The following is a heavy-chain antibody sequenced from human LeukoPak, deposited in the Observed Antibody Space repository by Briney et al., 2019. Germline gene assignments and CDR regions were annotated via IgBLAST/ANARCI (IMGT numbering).Heavy chain of an antibody. Sequence: SETLSLTCTVSGGSISSYYWGWVRQSPGKGLEWIGSFYYSESTYYNPSLESRVTISIDTSKNEFSLKVSAVTAGDTAVYYCARHGWYSSSWQNFDFWGQGTLVTVSS. D-gene: IGHD6-13*01. CDR2: FYYSEST. V-gene: IGHV4-39*01. CDR1: GGSISSYY. CDR3: ARHGWYSSSWQNFDF. J-gene: IGHJ4*02.